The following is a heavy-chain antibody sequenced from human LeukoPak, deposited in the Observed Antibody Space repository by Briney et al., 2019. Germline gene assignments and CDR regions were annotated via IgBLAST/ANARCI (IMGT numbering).Heavy chain of an antibody. CDR3: AKEWIGGGYFDE. CDR2: ISCSGGST. CDR1: GFTFSSYA. D-gene: IGHD2-2*03. Sequence: GGSLRLSCAASGFTFSSYAMSWVRQPPGEGLVWVSAISCSGGSTYYADSVKGRFTISRDNSKNTLYLQMNSLRAEDTAVYYCAKEWIGGGYFDEWGEGTLVTAPS. J-gene: IGHJ4*02. V-gene: IGHV3-23*01.